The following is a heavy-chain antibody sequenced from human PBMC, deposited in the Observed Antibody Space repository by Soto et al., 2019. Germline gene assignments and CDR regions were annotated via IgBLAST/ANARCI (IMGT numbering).Heavy chain of an antibody. CDR3: ASHVTMSGTRGFDY. Sequence: QIHLQQSGPGLVKPSGTLSLNCAVSGGSISGVNWWSWVRQPPGEGLEWIGEIYHSGYTRTNYNPALKSLVTNSLDESENRFSLVLTSVTDADTAGYFSASHVTMSGTRGFDYWGQGTLVTASS. J-gene: IGHJ4*02. D-gene: IGHD6-13*01. V-gene: IGHV4-4*02. CDR1: GGSISGVNW. CDR2: IYHSGYTRT.